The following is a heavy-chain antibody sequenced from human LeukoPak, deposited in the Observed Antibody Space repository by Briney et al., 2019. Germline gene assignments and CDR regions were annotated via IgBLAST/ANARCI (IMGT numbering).Heavy chain of an antibody. CDR1: GFTFSSYW. V-gene: IGHV3-74*01. D-gene: IGHD3-3*01. Sequence: GGSLRLSCAASGFTFSSYWMHWVRQAPGKGLVWVSRINSGGSCTSYADSVKGRFTISRDNAKNTLYLQMNSLRAEDTAVYYCASTTIYGVVMPDNYYYYMDVWGKGTTVTVSS. CDR3: ASTTIYGVVMPDNYYYYMDV. J-gene: IGHJ6*03. CDR2: INSGGSCT.